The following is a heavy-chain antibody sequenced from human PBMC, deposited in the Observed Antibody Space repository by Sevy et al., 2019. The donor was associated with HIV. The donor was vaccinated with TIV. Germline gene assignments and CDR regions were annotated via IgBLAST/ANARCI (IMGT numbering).Heavy chain of an antibody. CDR3: TSRLAVSVDF. CDR2: IFPIFGTA. Sequence: ASVKVSCKASGGTFSSSAISWVRQAPGQGLEWMGEIFPIFGTAKYAQKFQGRVTICADESTSTAYMELSSLRSEDTAVYFCTSRLAVSVDFWGQGTEVIVSS. V-gene: IGHV1-69*13. CDR1: GGTFSSSA. D-gene: IGHD6-19*01. J-gene: IGHJ4*02.